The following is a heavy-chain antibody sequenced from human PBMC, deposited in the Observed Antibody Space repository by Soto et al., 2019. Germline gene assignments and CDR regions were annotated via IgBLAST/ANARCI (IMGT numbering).Heavy chain of an antibody. D-gene: IGHD4-17*01. Sequence: EVQLLESGGGLVQPGGSLRLSCAASGITFSSSVMNWVRQAPGKGLEWVSTIRRSGDTTYYADSVRGRFTISRDNSKNTLYLQMYSLRADDTAVYYCATGHDSGDLLFGHWGHGTLVTVSS. CDR1: GITFSSSV. CDR3: ATGHDSGDLLFGH. V-gene: IGHV3-23*01. CDR2: IRRSGDTT. J-gene: IGHJ4*01.